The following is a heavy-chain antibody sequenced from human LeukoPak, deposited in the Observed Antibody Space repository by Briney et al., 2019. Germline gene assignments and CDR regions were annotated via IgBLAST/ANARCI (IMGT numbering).Heavy chain of an antibody. CDR1: GGSISSSSYY. CDR3: ARQPGYYDSSGYYYFQH. Sequence: PSETLSLTCTVSGGSISSSSYYWGWIRQPPGKGLEWIGSIYYSGSTCYNPSLKSRVTISVDTSKNQFSLKLSSVTAADTAVYYCARQPGYYDSSGYYYFQHWGQGTLVTVSS. J-gene: IGHJ1*01. V-gene: IGHV4-39*01. CDR2: IYYSGST. D-gene: IGHD3-22*01.